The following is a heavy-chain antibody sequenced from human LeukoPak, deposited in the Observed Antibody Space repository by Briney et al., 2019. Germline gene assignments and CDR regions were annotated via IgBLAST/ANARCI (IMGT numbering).Heavy chain of an antibody. V-gene: IGHV5-51*01. CDR1: GSRFTSYW. D-gene: IGHD3-10*01. CDR2: IYPDDSDT. CDR3: ATAPFMIRGIISGDL. J-gene: IGHJ4*02. Sequence: GGSLQISCEGSGSRFTSYWIAWVRQLPGKGLEWMGIIYPDDSDTRYSPSFQGQVTISADKSISTAYLQWSSLKASDTAMYYCATAPFMIRGIISGDLWGQGTQITVSS.